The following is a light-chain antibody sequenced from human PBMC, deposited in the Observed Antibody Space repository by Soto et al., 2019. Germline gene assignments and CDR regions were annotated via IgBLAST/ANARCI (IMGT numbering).Light chain of an antibody. J-gene: IGKJ4*01. Sequence: EIVLTQSPDTLSLSPGQRATLSCRASQSVRSDYFAWYQQKPGQAPRVIIYGASTRATGIPARFSGSGSGTEFTLTISSLQSEDFAVYYCQQYNNWPTFGGGTKVDIK. CDR1: QSVRSD. CDR2: GAS. CDR3: QQYNNWPT. V-gene: IGKV3-15*01.